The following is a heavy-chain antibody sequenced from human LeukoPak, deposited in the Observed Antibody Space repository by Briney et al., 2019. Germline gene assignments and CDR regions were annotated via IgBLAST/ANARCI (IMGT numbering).Heavy chain of an antibody. V-gene: IGHV3-23*03. D-gene: IGHD3-10*01. J-gene: IGHJ2*01. CDR2: ISNDGFKK. CDR3: AKGHAAYGSAKGFGYFDL. Sequence: GGSLRLSCAASGFTFSSYAMSWARQAPGKGLEWVALISNDGFKKYYPDSVEGRFTISRDNSKNTLYLQMNSLRAEDTAVYYCAKGHAAYGSAKGFGYFDLWGRGTLVTVSS. CDR1: GFTFSSYA.